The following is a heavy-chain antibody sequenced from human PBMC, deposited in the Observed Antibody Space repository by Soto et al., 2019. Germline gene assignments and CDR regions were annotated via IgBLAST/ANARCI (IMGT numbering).Heavy chain of an antibody. V-gene: IGHV4-34*01. CDR1: GGSFSGYY. CDR2: INHIGST. D-gene: IGHD2-2*01. Sequence: PSETLSLTCAVYGGSFSGYYWSWIRQPPGKGLEWIGEINHIGSTNYNPSLKSRVTISVDTSKNQLSLKLSSVTAADTAVYYCARSLGFCISTSCYPDAFDIWGQGTMVTVSS. J-gene: IGHJ3*02. CDR3: ARSLGFCISTSCYPDAFDI.